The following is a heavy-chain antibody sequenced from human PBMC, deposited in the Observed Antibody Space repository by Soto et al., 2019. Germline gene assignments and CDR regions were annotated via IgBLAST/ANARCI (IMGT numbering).Heavy chain of an antibody. CDR2: ISYDGSNK. D-gene: IGHD3-22*01. CDR1: GFTFSSYA. V-gene: IGHV3-30*04. CDR3: ARAHYDSSGYYFDY. Sequence: LSLTCAASGFTFSSYAMHWVRQAPGKGLEWVAVISYDGSNKYYADSVKGRFTISRDNSKNTLYLQMNSLSAEDTAVYYCARAHYDSSGYYFDYWGQGTLVTVSS. J-gene: IGHJ4*02.